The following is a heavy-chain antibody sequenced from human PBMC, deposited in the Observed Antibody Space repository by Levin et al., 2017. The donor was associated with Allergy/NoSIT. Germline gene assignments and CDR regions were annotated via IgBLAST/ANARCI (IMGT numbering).Heavy chain of an antibody. J-gene: IGHJ4*02. CDR2: VSHLGRT. CDR3: ARLDFYDRREFDF. V-gene: IGHV4-39*01. Sequence: SQTLSLTCAVSGASVSSSAYYWAWIRQPPGERLEWVGSVSHLGRTYYNPSLKSRGTISVDASQNQVSLSLTSVTAADTAVYYCARLDFYDRREFDFWGQGTLVTVSS. CDR1: GASVSSSAYY. D-gene: IGHD3-22*01.